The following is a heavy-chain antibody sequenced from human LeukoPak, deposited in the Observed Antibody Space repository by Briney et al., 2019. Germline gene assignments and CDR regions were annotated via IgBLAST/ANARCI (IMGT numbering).Heavy chain of an antibody. J-gene: IGHJ5*02. D-gene: IGHD6-19*01. CDR2: INHSGST. V-gene: IGHV4-34*01. CDR1: GGSFSGYY. CDR3: ARNLGEYSSGWYWFDP. Sequence: TSETLSLTCAVYGGSFSGYYWSWIRQPPGKGLEWIGEINHSGSTNYNPSLKSRVTISVDTSKNQFSLKLSSVTAADTAVYYCARNLGEYSSGWYWFDPWGQGTLVTVSS.